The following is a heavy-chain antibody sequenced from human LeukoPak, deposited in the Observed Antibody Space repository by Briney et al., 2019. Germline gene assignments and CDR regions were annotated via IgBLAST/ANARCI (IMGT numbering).Heavy chain of an antibody. CDR1: GFTFSAYW. Sequence: EGSLRLSCAASGFTFSAYWMSWVRQAPGKGLEWVANIKQDGSDKYYVDSVKGRFTISRDNAKNSLYLQMNSLRAEDTAVCYCARKTVVGSYFDYWGQGTPVTVSS. D-gene: IGHD4-23*01. CDR2: IKQDGSDK. J-gene: IGHJ4*02. V-gene: IGHV3-7*03. CDR3: ARKTVVGSYFDY.